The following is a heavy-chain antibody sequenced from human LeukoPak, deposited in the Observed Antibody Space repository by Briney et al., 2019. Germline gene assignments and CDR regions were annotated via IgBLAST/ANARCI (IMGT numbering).Heavy chain of an antibody. J-gene: IGHJ4*02. Sequence: SETLSLTCTVSGGSISSYYWSWIRQPPGKGLEWIGYIYYSGSTNYNPSLKSRVTISVDTSKNQFSLKLSSVTAADTAVYYCARGLGDFNYWGQGTLVTVSS. V-gene: IGHV4-59*01. D-gene: IGHD7-27*01. CDR1: GGSISSYY. CDR3: ARGLGDFNY. CDR2: IYYSGST.